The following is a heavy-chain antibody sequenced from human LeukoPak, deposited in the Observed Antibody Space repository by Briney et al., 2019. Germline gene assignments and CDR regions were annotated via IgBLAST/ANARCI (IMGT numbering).Heavy chain of an antibody. V-gene: IGHV3-49*04. CDR1: GFTFGDYA. CDR3: TRVLAYPVSDY. CDR2: IRSKAYGGTT. D-gene: IGHD2-21*01. J-gene: IGHJ4*02. Sequence: GGSLRLSCTASGFTFGDYAKSWVRQAPGKGLEWVGFIRSKAYGGTTEYAASVKGRFTISRDDSKSIAYLQMNSLKTEDTAVYYCTRVLAYPVSDYWGQGTLVTVSS.